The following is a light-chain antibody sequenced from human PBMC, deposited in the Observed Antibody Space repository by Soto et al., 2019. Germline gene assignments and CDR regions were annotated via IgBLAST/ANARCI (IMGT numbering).Light chain of an antibody. J-gene: IGKJ2*01. CDR3: MQALQAPYT. CDR2: LGS. V-gene: IGKV2-28*01. CDR1: QSLLHSNGYNY. Sequence: DMVMTQSPLSLPVTPGEPASISCRSSQSLLHSNGYNYLDWYLQKPGQSPQLLIFLGSNRASGVPDRFSGSGSGTDFTLKISREEAEDVGVYYCMQALQAPYTFGLGTKLEIK.